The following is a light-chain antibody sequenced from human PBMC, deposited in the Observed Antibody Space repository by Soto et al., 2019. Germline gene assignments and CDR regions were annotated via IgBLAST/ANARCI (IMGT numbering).Light chain of an antibody. CDR1: SSDVGSYNR. V-gene: IGLV2-18*02. J-gene: IGLJ2*01. CDR3: SSYTSSSTVV. Sequence: QSDLTQPPSVSGSPGQSVTISCTGTSSDVGSYNRVSWYQQPPGTAPKLMIYEVSNRPSGVPDRFSGSKSGNTASLTISGLQAEDAADYYCSSYTSSSTVVFGGGTKLTVL. CDR2: EVS.